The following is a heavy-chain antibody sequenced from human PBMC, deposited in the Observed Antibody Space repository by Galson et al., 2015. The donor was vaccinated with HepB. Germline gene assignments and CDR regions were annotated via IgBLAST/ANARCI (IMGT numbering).Heavy chain of an antibody. D-gene: IGHD6-13*01. V-gene: IGHV3-66*01. J-gene: IGHJ2*01. CDR2: IYSGGST. CDR3: ARDGYSSSWYVRDFDL. Sequence: SLRLSCAASGFTVSSNYMSWVRQAPGKGLEWVSVIYSGGSTYYADSVKGRFTISRDNSKNTRYLQMNSLRAEDTAVYYCARDGYSSSWYVRDFDLWARGTLVTVSS. CDR1: GFTVSSNY.